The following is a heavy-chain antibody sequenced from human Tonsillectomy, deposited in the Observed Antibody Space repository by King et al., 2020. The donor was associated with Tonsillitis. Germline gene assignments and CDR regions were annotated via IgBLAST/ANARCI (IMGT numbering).Heavy chain of an antibody. CDR1: GFTFSSYG. CDR3: AKDIVVVTANPTLFDY. D-gene: IGHD2-21*02. Sequence: VQLVESGGGVVQPGRSLRLSCAASGFTFSSYGMHWVRQAPGKGLEWVAVISYDGSNKYYADSVKGRFTISRDNSKNTLYLQMNSLRAEDTVVYYCAKDIVVVTANPTLFDYWGQGTLVTVSS. J-gene: IGHJ4*02. V-gene: IGHV3-30*18. CDR2: ISYDGSNK.